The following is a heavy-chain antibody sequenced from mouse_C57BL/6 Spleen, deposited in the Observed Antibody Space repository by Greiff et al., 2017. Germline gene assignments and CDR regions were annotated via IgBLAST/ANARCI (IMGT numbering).Heavy chain of an antibody. CDR1: GFTFSSYA. Sequence: EVMLVESGGGLVKPGGSLKLSCAASGFTFSSYAMSWVRQTPEKRLEWVATISDGGSYTYYPDNVKGRFTISRDNAKNNLYLQMSHLKSEDTAMYYCARGGSSPYYAMDYWGQGTSVTVSS. D-gene: IGHD1-1*01. J-gene: IGHJ4*01. V-gene: IGHV5-4*03. CDR2: ISDGGSYT. CDR3: ARGGSSPYYAMDY.